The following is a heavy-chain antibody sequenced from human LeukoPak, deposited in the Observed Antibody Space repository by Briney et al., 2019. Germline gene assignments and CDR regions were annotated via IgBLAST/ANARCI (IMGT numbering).Heavy chain of an antibody. J-gene: IGHJ3*02. CDR2: ISYDGSNK. CDR1: GFTFSNYG. Sequence: PGRSLRLSCAASGFTFSNYGMHWVRQAPGKGLEWVAVISYDGSNKYYADSVKGRFTISRDNSKNTLYLQMNGLRAEDTAVYYCQRARNGAFDIWGQGTMVTVSS. D-gene: IGHD2-8*01. CDR3: QRARNGAFDI. V-gene: IGHV3-30*03.